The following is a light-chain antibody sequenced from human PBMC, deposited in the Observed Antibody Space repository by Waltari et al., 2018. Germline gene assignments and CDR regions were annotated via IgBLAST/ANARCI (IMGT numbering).Light chain of an antibody. V-gene: IGLV4-69*01. CDR3: QTWDTEVRV. J-gene: IGLJ3*02. CDR2: VNSDGSH. CDR1: SRHGSYA. Sequence: QLVLTQSPTASASLGASVELTCTLSSRHGSYAIAWHQQQPERGPRYLMKVNSDGSHYKGDGIPARFSGSSSGAERYLPISSLQSDDEADYFWQTWDTEVRVFGGGTKLTVL.